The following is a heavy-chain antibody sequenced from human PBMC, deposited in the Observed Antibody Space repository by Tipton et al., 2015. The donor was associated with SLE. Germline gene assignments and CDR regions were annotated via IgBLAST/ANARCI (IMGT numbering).Heavy chain of an antibody. CDR2: IYYSGST. V-gene: IGHV4-59*01. J-gene: IGHJ4*02. D-gene: IGHD6-13*01. CDR3: ARGPYSSPGGY. Sequence: LRLSCTVSGGSISSYCWSWIRQPPGKGLEWIGYIYYSGSTNYNPSLKSRVTIPVDTSKNQFSLKLSSVTAADTAVYYCARGPYSSPGGYWGQGTLVTVSS. CDR1: GGSISSYC.